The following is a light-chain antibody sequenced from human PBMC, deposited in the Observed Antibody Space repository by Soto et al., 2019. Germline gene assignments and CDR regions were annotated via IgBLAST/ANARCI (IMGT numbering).Light chain of an antibody. Sequence: QSVLTQPPSVSGSPGQSITISCTGTSSDIGRYNHVSWYQQPPGTSPKLMIYDVSNRPSGVPDRFSGSKSGNTASLTISGLLAEDEADYYCSSYTLSSSLVVFGGGTKLTVL. CDR1: SSDIGRYNH. CDR2: DVS. V-gene: IGLV2-18*02. CDR3: SSYTLSSSLVV. J-gene: IGLJ2*01.